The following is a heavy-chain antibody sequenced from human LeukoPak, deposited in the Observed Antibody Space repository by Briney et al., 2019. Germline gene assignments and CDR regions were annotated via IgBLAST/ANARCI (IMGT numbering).Heavy chain of an antibody. CDR1: GFTFINYA. J-gene: IGHJ4*02. CDR3: AKDRWTTVMRDLDY. D-gene: IGHD4-17*01. Sequence: GGSLRLSCAASGFTFINYAVSWVRQAPGKGLEWVSAISGSGGTTYYADYVKGRFTISRDNSKNTLYLQMNSLRAEDTAVYYCAKDRWTTVMRDLDYWGQGTLVTVSS. V-gene: IGHV3-23*01. CDR2: ISGSGGTT.